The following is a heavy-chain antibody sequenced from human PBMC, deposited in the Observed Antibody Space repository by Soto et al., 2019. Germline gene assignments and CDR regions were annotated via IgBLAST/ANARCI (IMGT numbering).Heavy chain of an antibody. CDR3: ARAPPSDYGDYMYYFDY. CDR1: GYTFTGYY. CDR2: INPNSGGT. V-gene: IGHV1-2*04. Sequence: QVQLVQSGAEVKKPGASVKVSCKASGYTFTGYYMHWVRQAPGQGLEWMGWINPNSGGTNYAQKCQGWVTMTRDTSISTAYMELSRLRSDDTAVYYCARAPPSDYGDYMYYFDYWGQGTLVTVSS. D-gene: IGHD4-17*01. J-gene: IGHJ4*02.